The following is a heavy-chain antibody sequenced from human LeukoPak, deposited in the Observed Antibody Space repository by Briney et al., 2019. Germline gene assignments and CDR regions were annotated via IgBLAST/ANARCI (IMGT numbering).Heavy chain of an antibody. CDR1: GGSISSSSVY. V-gene: IGHV4-39*01. CDR2: ISYSGSTT. CDR3: VRRTSGSYSDY. J-gene: IGHJ4*02. D-gene: IGHD1-26*01. Sequence: SETLSLTCTVSGGSISSSSVYWGWIRQPPGKGLEWIATISYSGSTTSHNPSLKSRVTISVDTSKNQFSLKLNSVTAADTAVYYCVRRTSGSYSDYWGQGTLVTVSS.